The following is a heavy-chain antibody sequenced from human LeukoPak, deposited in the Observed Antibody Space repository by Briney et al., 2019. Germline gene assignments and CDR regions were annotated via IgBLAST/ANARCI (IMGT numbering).Heavy chain of an antibody. J-gene: IGHJ4*02. CDR1: GYSISSGYY. D-gene: IGHD3-22*01. V-gene: IGHV4-38-2*02. CDR3: ARLRITMIVGYFDY. CDR2: IYHSGST. Sequence: PSETLSLTCTVSGYSISSGYYWGWIRQPPGKGLEWIGSIYHSGSTYYNPSLKSRVTISVDTSKNQFSLKLSSVTAADTAVYYCARLRITMIVGYFDYWGQGTLVTVSS.